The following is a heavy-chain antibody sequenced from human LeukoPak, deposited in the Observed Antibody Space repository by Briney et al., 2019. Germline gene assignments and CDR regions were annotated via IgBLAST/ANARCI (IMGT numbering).Heavy chain of an antibody. Sequence: GGSLRLSCAASGFTFSSYAMSWVRQAPGKGLEWVSAISGSGGSTYYADSVKGRFTISRDNAKNSLYLQMNSLRAEDTAVYYCARDTPPDYGSGSYMRYYYGMDVWGQGTTVTVSS. V-gene: IGHV3-23*01. J-gene: IGHJ6*02. CDR3: ARDTPPDYGSGSYMRYYYGMDV. CDR2: ISGSGGST. CDR1: GFTFSSYA. D-gene: IGHD3-10*01.